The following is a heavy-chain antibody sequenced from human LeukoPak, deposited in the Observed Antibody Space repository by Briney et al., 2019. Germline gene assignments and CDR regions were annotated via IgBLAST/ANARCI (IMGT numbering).Heavy chain of an antibody. CDR2: INPNSGGT. CDR3: ARRVSSTWSIDY. D-gene: IGHD6-13*01. Sequence: ASVKVSCKASGYTFTSYYMHWVRQAPGQGLEWMGWINPNSGGTNYAQKFQGRVTMTRDTSISTAYMELSRLRSDDTAVYYCARRVSSTWSIDYWGQGTLVTVSS. V-gene: IGHV1-2*02. J-gene: IGHJ4*02. CDR1: GYTFTSYY.